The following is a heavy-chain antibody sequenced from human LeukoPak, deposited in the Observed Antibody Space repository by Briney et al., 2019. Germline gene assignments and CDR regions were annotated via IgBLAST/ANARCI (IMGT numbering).Heavy chain of an antibody. Sequence: SETLSLTCAVYGGSFSGYYWSWIRQPPGKGLEWIGEINHSGSTNYNPSLKSRVSVDTSKNQFSLKLSSVTAADTAVYYCARVSPNTVTTLQYFDYWGQGTLVTVSS. J-gene: IGHJ4*02. CDR2: INHSGST. V-gene: IGHV4-34*01. D-gene: IGHD4-17*01. CDR3: ARVSPNTVTTLQYFDY. CDR1: GGSFSGYY.